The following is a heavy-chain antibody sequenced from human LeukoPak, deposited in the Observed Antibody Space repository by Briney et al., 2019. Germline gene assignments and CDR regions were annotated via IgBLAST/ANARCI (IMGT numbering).Heavy chain of an antibody. J-gene: IGHJ4*02. CDR1: GFTFSSYA. CDR3: ARSWGTGVGAYDYFDY. CDR2: ISYDGSNK. Sequence: PGGSLRLSCAASGFTFSSYAMHWVRQAPGKGLEWVAVISYDGSNKYYADSVKGRFTISRDNSKNTLYLQMNSLRAEDTAVYYCARSWGTGVGAYDYFDYWGRGTLVTVSS. V-gene: IGHV3-30-3*01. D-gene: IGHD1-26*01.